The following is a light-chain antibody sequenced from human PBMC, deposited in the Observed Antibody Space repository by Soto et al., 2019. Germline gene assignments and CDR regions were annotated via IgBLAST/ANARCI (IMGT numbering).Light chain of an antibody. V-gene: IGKV3-20*01. Sequence: EIVLTQSPATLSLSPGERATLSCRASQSVSSYLAWYQQKPGQAPRLPIYGAFNRATGIPARFSGSGSGTDFTLTISSLQPDDFAVYYCQQYGSSPTFGQGTKVDIK. J-gene: IGKJ1*01. CDR3: QQYGSSPT. CDR1: QSVSSY. CDR2: GAF.